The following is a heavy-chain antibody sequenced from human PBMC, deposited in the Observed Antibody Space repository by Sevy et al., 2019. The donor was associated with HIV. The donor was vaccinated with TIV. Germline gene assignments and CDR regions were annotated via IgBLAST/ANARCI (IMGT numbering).Heavy chain of an antibody. Sequence: GGSLRLSCAASGFTFSSYEMNWVRQAPGKGLEWVSYISNSGTTISYSDSVRGRFSTSRDNARKSLYLQMNSLRAEDTAVYYCARDLPPSATTVAHFDYWGQGTLVTVSS. D-gene: IGHD4-17*01. CDR1: GFTFSSYE. CDR2: ISNSGTTI. J-gene: IGHJ4*02. V-gene: IGHV3-48*03. CDR3: ARDLPPSATTVAHFDY.